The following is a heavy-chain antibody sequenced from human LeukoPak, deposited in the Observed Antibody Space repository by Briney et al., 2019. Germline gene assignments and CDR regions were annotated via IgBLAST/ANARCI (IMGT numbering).Heavy chain of an antibody. Sequence: PGGSLRLSCAASGFTFSHYTMNWIRQAPGKGLEWVASISGGGTYIFYSPSVGGRVYPGSRGGRRFTVSRDNAKNSLYLQMNSLRAEDTALYYCAKDSAPRTGYVDYWGQGTLVTVSS. D-gene: IGHD7-27*01. V-gene: IGHV3-21*04. CDR2: ISGGGTYI. CDR1: GFTFSHYT. J-gene: IGHJ4*02. CDR3: AKDSAPRTGYVDY.